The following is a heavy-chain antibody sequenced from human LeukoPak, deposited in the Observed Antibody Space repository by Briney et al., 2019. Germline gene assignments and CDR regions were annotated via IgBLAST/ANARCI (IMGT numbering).Heavy chain of an antibody. CDR2: IYYSGST. Sequence: SETLSLTCTVSGGSISSYYWSWIRQPPGKGLEWIGYIYYSGSTNYNPSLKSRVTISVDTSKNQFSLKLSSVTAADTAVYYCASAIRLRELSFDYWGQGTLVTVSS. J-gene: IGHJ4*02. D-gene: IGHD3-16*02. CDR1: GGSISSYY. CDR3: ASAIRLRELSFDY. V-gene: IGHV4-59*01.